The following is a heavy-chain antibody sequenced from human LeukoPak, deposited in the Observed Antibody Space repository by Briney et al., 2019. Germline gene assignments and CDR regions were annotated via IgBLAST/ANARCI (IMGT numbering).Heavy chain of an antibody. CDR3: ARESPVGAAHFDY. D-gene: IGHD2-15*01. V-gene: IGHV3-9*01. J-gene: IGHJ4*02. CDR1: GFTFDDYA. CDR2: ISWNSGSI. Sequence: GRSLRLSCAASGFTFDDYAMHWVRQAPGKGLEWVSGISWNSGSIGYADSVKGRFTISRDNAKNSLYLQMNSLRAEDTAVYYCARESPVGAAHFDYWGQGTLVTVSS.